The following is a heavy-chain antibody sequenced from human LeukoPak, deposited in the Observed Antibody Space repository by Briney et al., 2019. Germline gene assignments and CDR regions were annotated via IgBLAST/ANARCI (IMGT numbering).Heavy chain of an antibody. CDR3: ARDRTAVFDY. CDR2: ISYDGSNE. J-gene: IGHJ4*02. CDR1: GFTFSSYG. V-gene: IGHV3-30*03. Sequence: GGSLRLSCAASGFTFSSYGMHWVRQAPGKGLEWVAVISYDGSNEYYVDSVKGRFTISRDNSKNTLYLQMNGLRAEDTAVYYCARDRTAVFDYRGQGTLVTVSS.